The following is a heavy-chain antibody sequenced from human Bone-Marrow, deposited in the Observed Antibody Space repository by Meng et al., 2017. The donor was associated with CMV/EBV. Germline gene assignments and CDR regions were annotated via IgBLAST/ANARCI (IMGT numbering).Heavy chain of an antibody. D-gene: IGHD3-3*01. V-gene: IGHV3-53*01. CDR1: GFTVRSNY. CDR2: IYSGGST. J-gene: IGHJ5*02. Sequence: GESLKISCAASGFTVRSNYMSWVRQAPGKGLEWVSVIYSGGSTYYAVSVKGRFTISRDNSKNTLYRQMNSLRAEDTAVYYCVSLTYYDFWSGTRLVDPWGQATLVTVSS. CDR3: VSLTYYDFWSGTRLVDP.